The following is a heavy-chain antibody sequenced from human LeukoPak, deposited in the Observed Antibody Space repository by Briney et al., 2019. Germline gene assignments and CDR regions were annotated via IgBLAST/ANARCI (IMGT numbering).Heavy chain of an antibody. D-gene: IGHD2-21*02. CDR2: ISGSGGST. Sequence: GGSLRLSCAVSGFTFSNYAMSWVRQAPGKGLEWVSAISGSGGSTYYADSVKGRFTISRDNSKNTLYLQMNSLRAEDTAVYYCARVEGCGGDCYYFDYWGQGTLVTVSS. CDR1: GFTFSNYA. CDR3: ARVEGCGGDCYYFDY. V-gene: IGHV3-23*01. J-gene: IGHJ4*02.